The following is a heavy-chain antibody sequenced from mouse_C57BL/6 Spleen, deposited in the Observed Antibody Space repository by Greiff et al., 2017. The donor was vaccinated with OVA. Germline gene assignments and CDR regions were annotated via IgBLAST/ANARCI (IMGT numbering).Heavy chain of an antibody. Sequence: EVKLQESGPGLVKPSQSLSLTCSVTGYSITSGYYWNWIRQFPGNKLEWMGYISYDGSNNYNPALKNRISITRDTSKNQFFLKLNSVTTEDTATYYCARACPGYFDVWGTGTTVTVSS. CDR2: ISYDGSN. CDR1: GYSITSGYY. V-gene: IGHV3-6*01. CDR3: ARACPGYFDV. J-gene: IGHJ1*03.